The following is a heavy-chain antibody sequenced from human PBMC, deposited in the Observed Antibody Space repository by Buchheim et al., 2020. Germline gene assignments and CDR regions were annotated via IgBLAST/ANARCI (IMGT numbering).Heavy chain of an antibody. J-gene: IGHJ4*02. CDR2: IKSDGSGT. CDR3: ARKGLGTTDFDY. V-gene: IGHV3-74*01. CDR1: GFTFSSYW. D-gene: IGHD3-16*01. Sequence: EVQLVESGGGLVQPGGSLRLSCAASGFTFSSYWVHWVRQAPGEGLVWVSRIKSDGSGTIYADSVKGRFTISRDNAQNALYLQMNSLRAEDTAVYYCARKGLGTTDFDYWGQGTL.